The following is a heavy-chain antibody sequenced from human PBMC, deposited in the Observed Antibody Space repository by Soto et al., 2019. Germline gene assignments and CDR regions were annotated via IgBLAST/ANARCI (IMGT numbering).Heavy chain of an antibody. V-gene: IGHV1-2*04. CDR2: INPNSGCA. CDR1: GYTFTGYY. J-gene: IGHJ4*02. Sequence: ASVKVSGKSSGYTFTGYYVHWVQQAPGQVRECMGWINPNSGCANYXXKVQGWVXXTRDGASSIGXMELSXLTCDDPAVYYCAREGGDYSFDYWGQGTLVTVSS. D-gene: IGHD2-21*02. CDR3: AREGGDYSFDY.